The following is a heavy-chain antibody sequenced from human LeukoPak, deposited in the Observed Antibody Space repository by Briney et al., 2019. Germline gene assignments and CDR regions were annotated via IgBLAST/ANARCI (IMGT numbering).Heavy chain of an antibody. CDR2: IKQDGSEK. J-gene: IGHJ1*01. Sequence: GGSLRLSCAASGFTFSSYWMSWVRQAPGKGLEWVANIKQDGSEKYYVDSVKGRFTISRDNAKNSLYLRMNSLRAEDTAVYYCARRSSGWYWGYFQHWGQGTLVTVSS. CDR3: ARRSSGWYWGYFQH. D-gene: IGHD6-19*01. CDR1: GFTFSSYW. V-gene: IGHV3-7*01.